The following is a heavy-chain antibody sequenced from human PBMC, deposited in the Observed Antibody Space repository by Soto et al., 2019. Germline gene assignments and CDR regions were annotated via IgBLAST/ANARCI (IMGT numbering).Heavy chain of an antibody. CDR3: ARSIVVVVAATHYYYYYYGMDV. D-gene: IGHD2-15*01. J-gene: IGHJ6*02. CDR2: IIPIFGTA. V-gene: IGHV1-69*13. Sequence: GASVKVSCKASGGTFSSYAISWVRQAPGQGLEWMGGIIPIFGTANYAQKFQGGVTITADESTSTAYMELSSLRSEDTAVYYCARSIVVVVAATHYYYYYYGMDVWGQGTTVTVSS. CDR1: GGTFSSYA.